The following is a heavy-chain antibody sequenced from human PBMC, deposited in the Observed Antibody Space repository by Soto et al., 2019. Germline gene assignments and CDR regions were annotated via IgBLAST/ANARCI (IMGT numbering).Heavy chain of an antibody. D-gene: IGHD6-13*01. V-gene: IGHV3-23*01. Sequence: GGSLRLSCAASGFTFTDYALSWVRQAPGKGLEWVATISGIGGSTYLADSVKGRLSISRDNSKNTVSLLMNSLRAEDTAVYFCARGSSGYISSWYYFDYWGRGTLVTVS. J-gene: IGHJ4*02. CDR3: ARGSSGYISSWYYFDY. CDR1: GFTFTDYA. CDR2: ISGIGGST.